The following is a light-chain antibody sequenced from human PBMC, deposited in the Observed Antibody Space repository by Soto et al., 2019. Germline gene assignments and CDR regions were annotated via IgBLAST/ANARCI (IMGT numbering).Light chain of an antibody. CDR1: QSVSSN. CDR2: GEF. CDR3: QHYNDWPMT. V-gene: IGKV3-15*01. Sequence: EIVVPRAPVTLSMSPGQRATPSSRASQSVSSNLAWYQQKTGQAPSILIYGEFTRATGIPDRLSGTGSGTELNLTISSLQSEDFALYYCQHYNDWPMTFCQGTKVDIK. J-gene: IGKJ1*01.